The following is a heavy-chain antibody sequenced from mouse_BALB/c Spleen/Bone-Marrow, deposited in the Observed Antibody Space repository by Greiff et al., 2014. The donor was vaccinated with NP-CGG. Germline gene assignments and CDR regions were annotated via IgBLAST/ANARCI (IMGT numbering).Heavy chain of an antibody. D-gene: IGHD3-2*01. CDR2: IYPGDGST. CDR3: ARSGDSSGYWFAY. V-gene: IGHV1S56*01. J-gene: IGHJ3*01. Sequence: VKLQESGPELVKAGALVKISCKASGYTFTSYDINWVKQRPGQGLEWIGWIYPGDGSTKYNEKFKGKATLTADKSSSTAYMQHSSLTSENSAVYFCARSGDSSGYWFAYWGQGTLVTVSA. CDR1: GYTFTSYD.